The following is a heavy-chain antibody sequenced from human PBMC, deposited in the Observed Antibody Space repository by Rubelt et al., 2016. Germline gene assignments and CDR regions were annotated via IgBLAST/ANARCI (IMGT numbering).Heavy chain of an antibody. Sequence: GKGPEWVSVISGSSGSTYYADSVKGRFTISRDNSKETLYLQMNSLRAEDTAVYYCARDLSYYGSGSYYRHQYYYYGMDVWGQGTTVTVSS. V-gene: IGHV3-23*01. CDR3: ARDLSYYGSGSYYRHQYYYYGMDV. CDR2: ISGSSGST. D-gene: IGHD3-10*01. J-gene: IGHJ6*02.